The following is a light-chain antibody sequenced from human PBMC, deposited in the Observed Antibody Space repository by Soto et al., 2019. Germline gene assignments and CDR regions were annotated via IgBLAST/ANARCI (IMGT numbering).Light chain of an antibody. CDR1: QGFSNS. Sequence: DIQLTQSPSFLSASVGDRVTITCRASQGFSNSLAWYQQKPGKPPKVLIYAASTLQSGVPSRFSGSGSGTEFTLTISSLQPEDFATYYCQQPDSYPCTFGQGTKLEIK. CDR2: AAS. J-gene: IGKJ2*02. V-gene: IGKV1-9*01. CDR3: QQPDSYPCT.